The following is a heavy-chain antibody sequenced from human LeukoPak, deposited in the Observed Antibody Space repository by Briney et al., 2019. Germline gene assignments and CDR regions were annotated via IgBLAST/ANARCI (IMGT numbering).Heavy chain of an antibody. Sequence: ASETLSLTCTVSGGSISSSSYYWGWIRQPPGKGLEWIGSIYYSGSTYYNPSLKSRVTISVDTSKNQFSLKLSSVTAADTAVYYCARDIRFWAGGTDYWGQGTLVTVSS. V-gene: IGHV4-39*07. D-gene: IGHD3-3*01. CDR2: IYYSGST. CDR1: GGSISSSSYY. J-gene: IGHJ4*02. CDR3: ARDIRFWAGGTDY.